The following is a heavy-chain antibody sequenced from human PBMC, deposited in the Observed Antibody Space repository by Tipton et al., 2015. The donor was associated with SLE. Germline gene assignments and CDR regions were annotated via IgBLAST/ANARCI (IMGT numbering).Heavy chain of an antibody. CDR2: INHSGST. V-gene: IGHV4-34*01. J-gene: IGHJ4*02. D-gene: IGHD6-19*01. CDR1: GGSFSGYY. Sequence: TLSLTCAVYGGSFSGYYWSWIRQPPGKGLEWIREINHSGSTNYNPSLKSRVTISVDTSKNQFSLKLSSVTAADTAVYYCARQGAVGGFDYWGQGTLVTVSS. CDR3: ARQGAVGGFDY.